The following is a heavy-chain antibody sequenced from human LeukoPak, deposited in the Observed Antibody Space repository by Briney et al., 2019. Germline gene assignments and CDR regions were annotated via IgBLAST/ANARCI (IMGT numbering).Heavy chain of an antibody. V-gene: IGHV3-30*03. D-gene: IGHD3-3*01. J-gene: IGHJ6*02. CDR2: ISYDGSNK. CDR3: ARDMDPYYDFWSGLRRTNYYGMDV. CDR1: GFTFSSYG. Sequence: GGSLRLSCAASGFTFSSYGTHWVRQAPGKGLEWVAVISYDGSNKYYADSVKGRFTISRDNSKNTLYLQMNSLRAEDTAVYYCARDMDPYYDFWSGLRRTNYYGMDVWGQGTTVTVSS.